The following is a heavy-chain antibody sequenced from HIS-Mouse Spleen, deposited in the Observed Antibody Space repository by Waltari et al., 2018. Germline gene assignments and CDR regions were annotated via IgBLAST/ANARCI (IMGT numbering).Heavy chain of an antibody. CDR3: AKDKHHAFDY. CDR2: ISYDGSNK. V-gene: IGHV3-30*18. J-gene: IGHJ4*02. Sequence: QVQLVESGGGVVQPGRSLSLPCAASGFPLGSNGMHWVRQAPGKGLEWVAVISYDGSNKYYADSVKGRFTISRDNSKNTLYLQMNSLRAEDTAVYYCAKDKHHAFDYWGQGTLVTVSS. CDR1: GFPLGSNG.